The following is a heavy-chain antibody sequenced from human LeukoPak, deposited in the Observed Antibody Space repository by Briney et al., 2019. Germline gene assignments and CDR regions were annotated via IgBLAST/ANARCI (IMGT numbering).Heavy chain of an antibody. J-gene: IGHJ6*03. Sequence: PGGSLRLSCAASGFTFSSYWMSRVRQAPGKGLEWVANIKQDGSEKYYVDSVKGRFTISGDNAKNSLNLQMNSLRAEDTAVYYCARDRREIKLWPREYYYYYMDVWGKGTTVTISS. D-gene: IGHD5-18*01. CDR2: IKQDGSEK. CDR3: ARDRREIKLWPREYYYYYMDV. CDR1: GFTFSSYW. V-gene: IGHV3-7*01.